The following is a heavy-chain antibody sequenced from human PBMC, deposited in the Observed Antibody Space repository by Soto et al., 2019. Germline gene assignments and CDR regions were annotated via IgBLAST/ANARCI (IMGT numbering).Heavy chain of an antibody. Sequence: SESLSLTCTVSGGSISSYYWSWIRQPAGKGLEWIGRIYTSGSTNYNPSLKSRVTMSVDTSKNQFSLKLSSVTAADTAVYYCARGQGIAAAGTNWFDPWGQGTLVTVSS. CDR3: ARGQGIAAAGTNWFDP. V-gene: IGHV4-4*07. CDR2: IYTSGST. J-gene: IGHJ5*02. D-gene: IGHD6-13*01. CDR1: GGSISSYY.